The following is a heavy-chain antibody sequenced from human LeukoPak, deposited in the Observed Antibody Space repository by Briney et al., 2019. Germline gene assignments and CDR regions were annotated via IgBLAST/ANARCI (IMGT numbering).Heavy chain of an antibody. V-gene: IGHV3-21*01. Sequence: GGSLRLSCAASGFTFSSYSMNWVRQAPGKGLEWVSSISSSSSYIYYADSVKGRFTISRDNAKNSLYLQMNSLRAEDTAVYYCARGHSPLTTAAFGYWGQGALVTVSS. J-gene: IGHJ4*02. CDR1: GFTFSSYS. D-gene: IGHD4-17*01. CDR3: ARGHSPLTTAAFGY. CDR2: ISSSSSYI.